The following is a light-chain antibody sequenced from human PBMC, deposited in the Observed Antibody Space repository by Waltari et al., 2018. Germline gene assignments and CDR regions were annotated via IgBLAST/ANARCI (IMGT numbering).Light chain of an antibody. V-gene: IGLV8-61*01. Sequence: PGPAPRRAVYRASARSSWGPDRFSGSILGNTAALTITGAQADDESDYYCALYMGSGIWVFGGGTRLTVL. CDR3: ALYMGSGIWV. J-gene: IGLJ3*02. CDR2: RAS.